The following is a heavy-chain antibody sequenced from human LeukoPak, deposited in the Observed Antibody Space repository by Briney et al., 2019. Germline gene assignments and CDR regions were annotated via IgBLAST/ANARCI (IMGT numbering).Heavy chain of an antibody. CDR3: ARGGVVVAENWFDP. CDR2: INHSGST. Sequence: SETLSLTCAAYGGSFSGYYWSWIRQPPGKGLEWIGEINHSGSTNYNPSLKSRVTISVDTSKNQFSLKLSSVTAADTAVYYCARGGVVVAENWFDPWGQGTLVTVSS. D-gene: IGHD2-15*01. CDR1: GGSFSGYY. J-gene: IGHJ5*02. V-gene: IGHV4-34*01.